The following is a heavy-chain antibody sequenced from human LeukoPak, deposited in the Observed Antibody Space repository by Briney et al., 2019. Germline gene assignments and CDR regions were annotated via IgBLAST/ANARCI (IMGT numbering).Heavy chain of an antibody. CDR3: ARDYWWNYDY. D-gene: IGHD1-7*01. CDR2: ISASGGST. V-gene: IGHV3-23*01. CDR1: GFTFSSSA. Sequence: LPGGSLRLSCAASGFTFSSSAMSWVRQVPGKGLEWVSGISASGGSTYYPGSVRGRFTISRDNSKDTIYLQMDSLRAEDTAIYYCARDYWWNYDYWGQGTLVTVSS. J-gene: IGHJ4*02.